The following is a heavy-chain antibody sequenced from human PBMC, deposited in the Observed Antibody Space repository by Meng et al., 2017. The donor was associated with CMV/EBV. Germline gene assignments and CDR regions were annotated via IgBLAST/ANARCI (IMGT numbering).Heavy chain of an antibody. CDR3: AKGTISLTRRGVPYSSSSSRSSNYYYYGMDV. D-gene: IGHD6-6*01. J-gene: IGHJ6*02. CDR2: ISGSGGST. Sequence: GESLKIPCAASGFPFSRYAMSLVRQAPGKGLEWVSAISGSGGSTYYADSVQGRFTLSRDNSKNTLYLQMNSLRAEDTAVYYCAKGTISLTRRGVPYSSSSSRSSNYYYYGMDVWGQGTTVTVSS. V-gene: IGHV3-23*01. CDR1: GFPFSRYA.